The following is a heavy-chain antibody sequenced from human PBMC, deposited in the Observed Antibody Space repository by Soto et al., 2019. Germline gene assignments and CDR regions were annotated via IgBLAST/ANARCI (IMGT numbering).Heavy chain of an antibody. J-gene: IGHJ3*02. Sequence: ASVKVSCKASGYTFTGYYLHWVRQAPGQGLERMGWINAHNGDTNNAQKFQGRVTMTRDTSINTAYMELSRLRSDDTAVYFCARERYYDSSGDYGFDIWGQGTTVTVSS. CDR2: INAHNGDT. CDR3: ARERYYDSSGDYGFDI. CDR1: GYTFTGYY. V-gene: IGHV1-2*02. D-gene: IGHD3-22*01.